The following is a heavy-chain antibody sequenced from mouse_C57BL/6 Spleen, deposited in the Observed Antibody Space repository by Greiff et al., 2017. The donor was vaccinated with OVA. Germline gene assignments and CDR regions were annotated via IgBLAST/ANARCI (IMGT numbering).Heavy chain of an antibody. CDR2: ISYDGSN. Sequence: EVKLMESGPGLVKPSQSLSLTCSVTGYSITSGYYWNWIRQFPGNKLEWMGYISYDGSNNYNPSLKNRISITRDTSKNQFFLKLNSVTTEYTATYYCARDHYYGSSSYAMDYWGQGTSVTVSS. D-gene: IGHD1-1*01. CDR3: ARDHYYGSSSYAMDY. CDR1: GYSITSGYY. V-gene: IGHV3-6*01. J-gene: IGHJ4*01.